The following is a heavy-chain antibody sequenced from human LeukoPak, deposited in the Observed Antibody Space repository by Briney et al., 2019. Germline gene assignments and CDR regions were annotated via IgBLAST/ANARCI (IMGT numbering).Heavy chain of an antibody. J-gene: IGHJ4*02. CDR2: ISGNCGST. D-gene: IGHD2-15*01. CDR3: AKDVFPRVLPN. CDR1: GFTLSSFA. V-gene: IGHV3-23*01. Sequence: GGTLRLSCAVSGFTLSSFAMGGGRQAPGKGGEWVSLISGNCGSTYYPDSLKGPFTITRDNSKNTLYLPMISLRGEHTPVYYCAKDVFPRVLPNCGQRALVTVSS.